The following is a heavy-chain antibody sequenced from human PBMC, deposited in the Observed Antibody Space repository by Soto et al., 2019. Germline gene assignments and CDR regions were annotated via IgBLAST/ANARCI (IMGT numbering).Heavy chain of an antibody. V-gene: IGHV6-1*01. D-gene: IGHD4-4*01. CDR1: GDSVSSNSAA. J-gene: IGHJ6*02. CDR2: TYSKSVWYN. CDR3: ARHFRGSAAYSGMDV. Sequence: PSQTLSLTCAISGDSVSSNSAAWSWIRQSPSRGLEWLGVTYSKSVWYNVYAFFVKSRITFNADTSKNQFSLHLKSVTPEDTATYYCARHFRGSAAYSGMDVWGQGTTVTVSS.